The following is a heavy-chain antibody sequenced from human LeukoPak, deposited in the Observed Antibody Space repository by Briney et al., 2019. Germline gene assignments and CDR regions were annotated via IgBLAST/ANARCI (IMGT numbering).Heavy chain of an antibody. CDR2: IYYSGST. CDR3: ARVYSSSWYRLYYMDV. J-gene: IGHJ6*03. CDR1: GGSISSGDYY. D-gene: IGHD6-13*01. Sequence: SETLSLTCTVSGGSISSGDYYWSWIRQPPGKGLEWIGYIYYSGSTYYNPSLKSRVTISVDTSKNQFSLKLSSVTAADTAVYYCARVYSSSWYRLYYMDVWGKGTTVTVSS. V-gene: IGHV4-30-4*08.